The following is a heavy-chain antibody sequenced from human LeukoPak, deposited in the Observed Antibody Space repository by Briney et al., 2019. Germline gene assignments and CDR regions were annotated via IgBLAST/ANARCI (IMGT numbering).Heavy chain of an antibody. J-gene: IGHJ5*02. V-gene: IGHV3-43*02. CDR1: GFTFDDYA. Sequence: PGGSLRLSCTASGFTFDDYAMHWVRHAPGKGLEWVSLISGDGGSTYYADSVRGRFTISRDNSKNSLYLQMNSLRTEDTALYYCAKVTTGTRGRWFDPWGQGTLVTVSS. CDR3: AKVTTGTRGRWFDP. D-gene: IGHD1-1*01. CDR2: ISGDGGST.